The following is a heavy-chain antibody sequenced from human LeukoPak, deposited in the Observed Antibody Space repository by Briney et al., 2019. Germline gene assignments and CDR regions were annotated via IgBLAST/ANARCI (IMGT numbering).Heavy chain of an antibody. CDR1: GFTVSSNY. J-gene: IGHJ4*02. V-gene: IGHV3-66*01. CDR3: VRERAGFDY. CDR2: IYSGGST. Sequence: GGSLRLSCAASGFTVSSNYMSWVRQAPGKGLEWVSVIYSGGSTYYADSVKGRFTISRDNAKNSMYLQMNSLRVEDTAMYYCVRERAGFDYWGQGTLVTVSP.